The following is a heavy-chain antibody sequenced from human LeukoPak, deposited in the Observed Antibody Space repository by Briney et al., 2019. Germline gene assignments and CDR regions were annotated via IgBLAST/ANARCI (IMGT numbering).Heavy chain of an antibody. CDR1: GGTFSSYA. D-gene: IGHD3-22*01. V-gene: IGHV1-69*13. J-gene: IGHJ4*02. Sequence: SVKVSCKASGGTFSSYAISWVRQAPGQGFEWMGGIIPIFGTANYAQKFQGRVTITADESASTAYMELSSLRSEDTAVYYCARGTYYYDSSGYLNYWGQGTLVTVSS. CDR3: ARGTYYYDSSGYLNY. CDR2: IIPIFGTA.